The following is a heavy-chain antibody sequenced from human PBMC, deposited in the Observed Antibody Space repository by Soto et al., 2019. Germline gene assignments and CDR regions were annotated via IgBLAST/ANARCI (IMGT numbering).Heavy chain of an antibody. CDR1: GGSISSGGYS. D-gene: IGHD1-26*01. V-gene: IGHV4-30-2*01. Sequence: QLQLQESGSGLVKPSQTLSLTCTVSGGSISSGGYSWSWLRQPPGKGLEWIGYIFHSGSTYYNPSLKSRVTISVDGTKSPFSLELRSVTAADSAIYYCAREGGSGSTDWYFNVWGPGTLVTVSS. J-gene: IGHJ2*01. CDR3: AREGGSGSTDWYFNV. CDR2: IFHSGST.